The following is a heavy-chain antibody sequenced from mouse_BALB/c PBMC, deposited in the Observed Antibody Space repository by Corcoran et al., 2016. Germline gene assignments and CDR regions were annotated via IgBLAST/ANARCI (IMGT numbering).Heavy chain of an antibody. CDR2: IDPANGNT. CDR3: ARGSSYPAWFAY. V-gene: IGHV14-3*02. CDR1: GFNIKDTY. J-gene: IGHJ3*01. D-gene: IGHD1-1*01. Sequence: EVQLQQSGAELVKPGASVKLSCTASGFNIKDTYMHWVKQSPEQGLVWIGRIDPANGNTKYDPKFQGKATITADTSANTAYLQLSSLTSEDTAGYYCARGSSYPAWFAYWGQGTLVTVSA.